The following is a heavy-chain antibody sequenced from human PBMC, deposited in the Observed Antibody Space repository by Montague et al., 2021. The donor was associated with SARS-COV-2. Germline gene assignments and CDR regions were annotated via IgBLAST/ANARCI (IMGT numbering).Heavy chain of an antibody. J-gene: IGHJ5*02. CDR2: IYYSGST. CDR3: ARDGGTVTTFLGVGYVRGGLNWFDH. D-gene: IGHD4-17*01. Sequence: SETLSLTRTVSGGSISSSSYYWGWIRQPPGKGLEWIGSIYYSGSTYYNPSLKSRVTISVDTSKNQFSLKLSSVTAADTAVYYCARDGGTVTTFLGVGYVRGGLNWFDHWGQGTLVTVSS. V-gene: IGHV4-39*07. CDR1: GGSISSSSYY.